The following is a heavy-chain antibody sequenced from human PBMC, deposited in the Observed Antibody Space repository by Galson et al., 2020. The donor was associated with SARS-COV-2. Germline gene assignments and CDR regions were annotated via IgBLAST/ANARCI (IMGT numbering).Heavy chain of an antibody. Sequence: ESLKLSCAASGFSFGTYWIHWVRQAPGKGLVSVSRISSDGSSRSYADSVKGRFTISTDNAKSTVFLQMNRLRGEYTAVYYCLYYYYMDVWGKVTTVTVSS. CDR1: GFSFGTYW. V-gene: IGHV3-74*01. J-gene: IGHJ6*03. CDR2: ISSDGSSR. CDR3: LYYYYMDV.